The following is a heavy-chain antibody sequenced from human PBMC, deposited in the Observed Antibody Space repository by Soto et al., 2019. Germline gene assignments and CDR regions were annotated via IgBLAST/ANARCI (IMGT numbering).Heavy chain of an antibody. V-gene: IGHV1-3*04. CDR1: GYTFTGNA. Sequence: QVQLVQSGAEVKKPGASVKVSCKASGYTFTGNAMHWVRQAPGQRLEWIGWINTGNGNTKYSQKFQGRVTITRDTPATTTYMELSSLRSEDTAVYYCAREGYDSSGYPLGYWGQGTLVTGSS. D-gene: IGHD3-22*01. CDR2: INTGNGNT. CDR3: AREGYDSSGYPLGY. J-gene: IGHJ4*02.